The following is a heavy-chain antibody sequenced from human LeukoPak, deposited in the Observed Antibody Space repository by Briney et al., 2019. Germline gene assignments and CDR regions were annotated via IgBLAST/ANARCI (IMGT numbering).Heavy chain of an antibody. CDR3: ARVGPPYYYDSSGYYYRNYFDY. CDR1: GGSFSGYY. V-gene: IGHV4-34*01. CDR2: INHSGST. J-gene: IGHJ4*02. Sequence: RPSETLSLTCAVYGGSFSGYYWSWIRQPPGKGLEWIGEINHSGSTNYNPSLKSRVTISVDTSKNQFSLKLSSVTAADTAVYYCARVGPPYYYDSSGYYYRNYFDYWGQGTLVTVSS. D-gene: IGHD3-22*01.